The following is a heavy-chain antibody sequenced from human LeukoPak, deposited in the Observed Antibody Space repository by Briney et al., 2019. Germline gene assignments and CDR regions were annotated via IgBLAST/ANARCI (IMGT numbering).Heavy chain of an antibody. Sequence: GGSLTLTCAVSGCTFSSYWLSWVRQAPGKGLEWVANIKQGGSEKYYVDSVKGRFTISRDNAKNSLYLQMNSLRAEGTAVYYCGRADYDYVWGSYRQYYFDYWGQGTLVTVSS. CDR3: GRADYDYVWGSYRQYYFDY. V-gene: IGHV3-7*01. D-gene: IGHD3-16*02. CDR1: GCTFSSYW. J-gene: IGHJ4*02. CDR2: IKQGGSEK.